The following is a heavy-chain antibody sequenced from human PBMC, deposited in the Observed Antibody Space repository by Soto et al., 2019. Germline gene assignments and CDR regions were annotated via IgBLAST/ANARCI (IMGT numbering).Heavy chain of an antibody. CDR1: GFTFSSYA. CDR2: ISGSGGST. Sequence: LSLTCAASGFTFSSYAMSWVRQAPGKGLEWVSAISGSGGSTYYADSVKGRFTISRDNSKNTLYLQMNSLRAEDTAVYYCAKAPDRYCSSTSCYFLHWGQGTLVTVSS. J-gene: IGHJ4*02. V-gene: IGHV3-23*01. D-gene: IGHD2-2*01. CDR3: AKAPDRYCSSTSCYFLH.